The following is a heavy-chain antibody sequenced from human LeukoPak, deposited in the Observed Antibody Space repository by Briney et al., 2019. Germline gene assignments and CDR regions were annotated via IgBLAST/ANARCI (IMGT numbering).Heavy chain of an antibody. CDR2: ISYDGNNK. CDR1: GFTFSRNV. D-gene: IGHD1-26*01. V-gene: IGHV3-30*01. J-gene: IGHJ4*02. Sequence: GGSLRLSCAASGFTFSRNVMHWVRQAPGKGLEWVALISYDGNNKFYADSVKGRFTISRDNSRNTLYLQMNSLRAEDTALYYCAKDSERYSGSYSTFDYWGQGTLVTVSS. CDR3: AKDSERYSGSYSTFDY.